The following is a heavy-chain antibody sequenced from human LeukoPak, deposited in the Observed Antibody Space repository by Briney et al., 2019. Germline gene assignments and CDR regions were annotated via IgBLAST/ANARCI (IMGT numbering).Heavy chain of an antibody. V-gene: IGHV1-2*02. CDR1: GYSFTDYY. J-gene: IGHJ4*02. CDR2: INPNSGGT. CDR3: AREGQIVVVNKRSFDY. Sequence: ASVKVSCKASGYSFTDYYMHWVRQAPGQGLEWMGWINPNSGGTNYAQKFQGRVTMTRDTSISTAYMELSRLRSDDTAVYYCAREGQIVVVNKRSFDYWGQGTLVTVSS. D-gene: IGHD2-15*01.